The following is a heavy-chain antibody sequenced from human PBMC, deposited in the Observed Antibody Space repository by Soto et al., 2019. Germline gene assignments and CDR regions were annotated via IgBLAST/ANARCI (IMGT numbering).Heavy chain of an antibody. D-gene: IGHD4-17*01. Sequence: QLQLRESGPGLVKPSETLSLTCTVSGGSISGGVGGLYYWSWIRQPPGKGLAWIVYIYDSGSTHYNPSVKSRVTIAMNTSKHQSALRLSSVAAAEPGLYHCRREVITLTTDWYFDLWVLGPLGTVSS. CDR1: GGSISGGVGGLYY. J-gene: IGHJ2*01. CDR2: IYDSGST. V-gene: IGHV4-30-4*01. CDR3: RREVITLTTDWYFDL.